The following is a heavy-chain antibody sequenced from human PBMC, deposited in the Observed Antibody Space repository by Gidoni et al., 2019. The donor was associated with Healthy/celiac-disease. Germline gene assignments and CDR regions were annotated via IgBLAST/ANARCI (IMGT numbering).Heavy chain of an antibody. CDR1: GGSICSSSYY. Sequence: SGPGLVKPSETLSLTCTAXGGSICSSSYYWGWIRPPPGKGLEWMGSIFYSGSTYYNPSLKSRVXISVDXXKNXXXLXXXSVXXXDTXXXYXXXHGXXXDVXXXWG. J-gene: IGHJ1*01. CDR2: IFYSGST. CDR3: XXHGXXXDVXXX. D-gene: IGHD3-10*01. V-gene: IGHV4-39*01.